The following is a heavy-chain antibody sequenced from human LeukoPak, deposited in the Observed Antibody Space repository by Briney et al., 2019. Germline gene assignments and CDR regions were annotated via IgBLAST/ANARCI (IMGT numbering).Heavy chain of an antibody. CDR1: GFTVSTKY. Sequence: GGSLRLSCAASGFTVSTKYMSWVRQAPGKGLEWVSVIYSGGSTEYADSVKGRFTISRDNSKNTLYLQMNSLRAEDTAVYYCATRTHSGNYIGYFDYWGQGTLVTVSS. D-gene: IGHD1-26*01. J-gene: IGHJ4*02. CDR3: ATRTHSGNYIGYFDY. CDR2: IYSGGST. V-gene: IGHV3-66*01.